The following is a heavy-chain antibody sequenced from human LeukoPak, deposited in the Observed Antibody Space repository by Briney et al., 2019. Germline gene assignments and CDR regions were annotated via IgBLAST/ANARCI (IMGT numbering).Heavy chain of an antibody. J-gene: IGHJ4*02. CDR3: VRDRGYSSFDY. CDR2: IKEDGSEI. CDR1: GFTFSSYS. D-gene: IGHD4-23*01. Sequence: GGSLRLSCAASGFTFSSYSMNWVRQAPGKGLEWVANIKEDGSEINYVDSVKGRFTISRDNAKNSLYLQMNSLTVDDTAVYYCVRDRGYSSFDYWGQGTLVTVSS. V-gene: IGHV3-7*01.